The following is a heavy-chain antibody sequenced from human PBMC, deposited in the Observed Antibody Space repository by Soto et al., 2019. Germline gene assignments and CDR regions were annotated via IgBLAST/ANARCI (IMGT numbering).Heavy chain of an antibody. Sequence: GGSLRLSCADSGFTFSNVWMSWVRQAPGKGLEWVGRVKSKSDGATTDYAAPVKGRFTVPRDDSQNTLSLQMDSLKIEDTAVYFCTTAAGGMWGADYWGQGTPVTVSS. CDR3: TTAAGGMWGADY. V-gene: IGHV3-15*01. CDR1: GFTFSNVW. J-gene: IGHJ4*02. CDR2: VKSKSDGATT. D-gene: IGHD1-26*01.